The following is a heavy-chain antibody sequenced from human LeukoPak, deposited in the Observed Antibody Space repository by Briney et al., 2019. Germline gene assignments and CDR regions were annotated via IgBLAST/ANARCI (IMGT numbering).Heavy chain of an antibody. J-gene: IGHJ4*02. Sequence: ASVKVSCKASGYTFTTYGISWVRQAPGQGLEWMGWISAYNGNTNYAQKFQGRVTMTTDTSTSTAYMELRSLRSDDTAVYYCARQCGSLCPFDYWGQGTLVTVSP. CDR3: ARQCGSLCPFDY. CDR2: ISAYNGNT. CDR1: GYTFTTYG. D-gene: IGHD1-26*01. V-gene: IGHV1-18*01.